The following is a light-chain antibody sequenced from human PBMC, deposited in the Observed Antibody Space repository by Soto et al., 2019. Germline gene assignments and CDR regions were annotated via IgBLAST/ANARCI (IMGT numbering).Light chain of an antibody. V-gene: IGKV3-15*01. Sequence: EIVMTQSPATLSVSPGERATLSCRASQSVSNNLAWYQQKPGQAPRLLIYFASTRATGIPARFRGSGSGTQSTLTITSLQSEDVAVYYCQHYDEWPLTFGGGTKVETK. CDR1: QSVSNN. CDR3: QHYDEWPLT. CDR2: FAS. J-gene: IGKJ4*01.